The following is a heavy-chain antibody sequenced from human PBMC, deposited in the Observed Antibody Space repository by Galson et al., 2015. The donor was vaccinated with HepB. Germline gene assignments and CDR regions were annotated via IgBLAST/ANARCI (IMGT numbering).Heavy chain of an antibody. Sequence: SLRLSCAASGFTFSSYSMNWVRQAPGKGLEWVSSISSSSSYIYYADSVKGRFTISRDNAKNSLYLQMNSLTAEDTAVYYCARLPARIAAPRGGDAFDIWGQGTMVTVSS. CDR1: GFTFSSYS. D-gene: IGHD6-13*01. CDR2: ISSSSSYI. J-gene: IGHJ3*02. V-gene: IGHV3-21*01. CDR3: ARLPARIAAPRGGDAFDI.